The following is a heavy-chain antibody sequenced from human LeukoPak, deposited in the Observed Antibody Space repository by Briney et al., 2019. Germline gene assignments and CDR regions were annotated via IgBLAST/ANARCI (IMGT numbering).Heavy chain of an antibody. CDR2: INPNSGGT. Sequence: ASVKVSCKASGYTFSGYYLHWVRQAPEQGLEWMGWINPNSGGTNSAQKFQGRVTMTRDTSISTAYMELSRLRSDDTAVYYCARDIAYPLYYYYYMDVWGKGTTVTISS. CDR3: ARDIAYPLYYYYYMDV. J-gene: IGHJ6*03. CDR1: GYTFSGYY. V-gene: IGHV1-2*02. D-gene: IGHD3-16*01.